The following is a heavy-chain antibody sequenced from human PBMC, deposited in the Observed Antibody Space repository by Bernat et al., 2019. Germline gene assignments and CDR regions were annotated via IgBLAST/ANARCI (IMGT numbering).Heavy chain of an antibody. CDR2: ISYDGSNK. CDR3: AKDPRTARFLEWLFPLDY. V-gene: IGHV3-30*18. D-gene: IGHD3-3*01. Sequence: QVQLVESGGGVVQPGRSLRLSCAASGFTFSSYGMHWVRQASGKGLEWVAVISYDGSNKYYADSVKGRFTISRDNSKNTLYLQMNSLRAEDTAVYYCAKDPRTARFLEWLFPLDYWGQGTLVTVSS. J-gene: IGHJ4*02. CDR1: GFTFSSYG.